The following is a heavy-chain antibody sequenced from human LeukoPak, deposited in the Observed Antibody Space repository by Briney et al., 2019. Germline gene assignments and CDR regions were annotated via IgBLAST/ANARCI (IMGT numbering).Heavy chain of an antibody. V-gene: IGHV3-30*04. D-gene: IGHD3-16*01. CDR1: GFTFSSYA. J-gene: IGHJ4*02. Sequence: GGSLRLSCAASGFTFSSYAMHWVRQAPGKGLEWVAVISYDGSNKYYADSVKGRFTISRDSSKNTLYLQMNSLRAEDTAVYYCAKDYGPDYWGQGTLVTVSS. CDR2: ISYDGSNK. CDR3: AKDYGPDY.